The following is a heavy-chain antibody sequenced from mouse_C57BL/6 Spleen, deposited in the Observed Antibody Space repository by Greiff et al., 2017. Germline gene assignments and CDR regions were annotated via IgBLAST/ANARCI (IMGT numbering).Heavy chain of an antibody. V-gene: IGHV2-5*01. J-gene: IGHJ4*01. CDR3: AKKGLNYGSFYAMDY. D-gene: IGHD1-1*01. Sequence: VHLVESGPGLVQPSQSLSITCTVSGFSLTSYGVHWVRQSPGKGLEWLGVIWRGGSTDYNAAFMSRLSITKDNSKSQVFFKMNSLQADDTAIYYCAKKGLNYGSFYAMDYWGQGTSVTVSS. CDR1: GFSLTSYG. CDR2: IWRGGST.